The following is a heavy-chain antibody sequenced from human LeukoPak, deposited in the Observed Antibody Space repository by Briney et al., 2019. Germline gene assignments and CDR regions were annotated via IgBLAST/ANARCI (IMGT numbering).Heavy chain of an antibody. CDR2: ISWNSGSI. CDR1: GFTFDDYA. Sequence: GGSLRLSCAASGFTFDDYAMHWVRHAPGKGLEGVSGISWNSGSIGYADSVKGRFTISRDNAKNSLYLQMNSLRAEDTALYYCAKANTYYYDSSGYLGAFDIWGQGTMVTVSS. D-gene: IGHD3-22*01. CDR3: AKANTYYYDSSGYLGAFDI. J-gene: IGHJ3*02. V-gene: IGHV3-9*01.